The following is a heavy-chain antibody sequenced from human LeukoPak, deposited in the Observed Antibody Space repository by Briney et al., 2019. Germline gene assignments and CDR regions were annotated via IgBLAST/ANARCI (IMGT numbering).Heavy chain of an antibody. CDR3: ARDSRISAAGRGLYYFDY. Sequence: SETLSLTCIVSGGSFTSDYWSWIRQPPGKGLEWIGSIYYSGSTYYNPSLKSRVTISVDTSKNQFSLKLSSVTAADTAVYYCARDSRISAAGRGLYYFDYWGQGTLVTVSS. D-gene: IGHD6-13*01. CDR1: GGSFTSDY. V-gene: IGHV4-39*07. J-gene: IGHJ4*02. CDR2: IYYSGST.